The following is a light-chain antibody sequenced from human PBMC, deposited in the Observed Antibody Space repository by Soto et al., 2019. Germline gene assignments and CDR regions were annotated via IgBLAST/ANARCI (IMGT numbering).Light chain of an antibody. CDR2: DAS. J-gene: IGKJ5*01. CDR3: QQRRSWQVT. CDR1: QSINTY. V-gene: IGKV3D-11*02. Sequence: ENVLTQSPATLSLSPGEGATLSCRASQSINTYLARYQQNPGQAPRLLIYDASKRATGIPARFSGSGSGTNFTLTISSLEPEDFAVYYCQQRRSWQVTFGQGTRLEIK.